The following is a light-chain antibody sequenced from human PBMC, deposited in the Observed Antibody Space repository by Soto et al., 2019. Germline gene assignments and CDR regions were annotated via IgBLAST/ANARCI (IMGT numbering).Light chain of an antibody. CDR3: QQYNKWPLI. V-gene: IGKV3-15*01. Sequence: IMITQRRPILRVNTGGRVPRSFRDGQDIRSSLAWYQQKPGEATRLLIYGASIRATGVPATFSGSGFGTEFTLTSSSLKSEDFAVYYCQQYNKWPLIFGGGTMVDI. CDR1: QDIRSS. J-gene: IGKJ4*01. CDR2: GAS.